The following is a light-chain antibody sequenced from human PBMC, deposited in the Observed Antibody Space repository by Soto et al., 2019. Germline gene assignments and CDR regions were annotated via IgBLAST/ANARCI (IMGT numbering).Light chain of an antibody. Sequence: IVMTQSPASPSVSPGEGATLSCRASQSVSNNLAWYQQKPGQAPRLLIYGASTRATGIPARFSGSGSGTDFTLTISSLQSEDFAVYYCQQYNNWPRGTLGQGTKV. CDR3: QQYNNWPRGT. CDR2: GAS. J-gene: IGKJ1*01. V-gene: IGKV3-15*01. CDR1: QSVSNN.